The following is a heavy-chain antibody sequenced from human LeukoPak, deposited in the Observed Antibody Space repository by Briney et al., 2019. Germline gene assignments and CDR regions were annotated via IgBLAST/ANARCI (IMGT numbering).Heavy chain of an antibody. J-gene: IGHJ5*02. CDR3: ARSGSPYNWFDP. V-gene: IGHV1-46*01. D-gene: IGHD3-10*01. Sequence: ASVKVSCKASGFTFTSYYMHWVRQAPGQGLEWMGIINPSGGSTSYAQKFQGRVTMTRDTSTSTVYMELSSLRSEDTAVYYCARSGSPYNWFDPWGQGTLVTVSS. CDR1: GFTFTSYY. CDR2: INPSGGST.